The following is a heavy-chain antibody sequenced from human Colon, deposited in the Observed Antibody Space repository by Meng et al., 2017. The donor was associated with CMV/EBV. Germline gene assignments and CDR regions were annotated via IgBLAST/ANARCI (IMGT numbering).Heavy chain of an antibody. CDR2: INPNSGGT. CDR3: ARPNSVVVPAADPFDY. V-gene: IGHV1-2*02. Sequence: ASVKVSCKASGYTFTGYYMHWVRQAPGQGLEWMGWINPNSGGTNYAQKFQGRVTMTRDTSISTAYMELSWLRSDDTAVYYCARPNSVVVPAADPFDYWGQGTLVTVSS. D-gene: IGHD2-2*01. CDR1: GYTFTGYY. J-gene: IGHJ4*02.